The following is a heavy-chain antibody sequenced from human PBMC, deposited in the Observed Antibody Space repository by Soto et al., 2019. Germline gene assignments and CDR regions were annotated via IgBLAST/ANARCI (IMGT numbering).Heavy chain of an antibody. V-gene: IGHV4-4*02. CDR1: GGSISSSNW. D-gene: IGHD6-13*01. CDR2: IYHSGST. Sequence: SETLSLTCAVSGGSISSSNWWSWVRQPPGKGLEWIGEIYHSGSTNYNPSLKSRVTISVDKSKNQFSLKLSSVTAADTAVYYCARTPSRYSSSWLNWFDPWGQGTLVTVSS. CDR3: ARTPSRYSSSWLNWFDP. J-gene: IGHJ5*02.